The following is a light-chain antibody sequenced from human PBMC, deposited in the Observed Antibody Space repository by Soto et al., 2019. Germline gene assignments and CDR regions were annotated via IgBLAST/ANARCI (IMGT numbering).Light chain of an antibody. V-gene: IGLV2-8*01. J-gene: IGLJ2*01. Sequence: QSALTQPRSASGSPGQSVTISCTGTSSDVGGYNYVSWYQQHPGKAPKLMISEVSKRPSGVPDRFSGSKSGNTSSLTVSLLQEEDGADYYCSSFAGNNNLVFGGGTKLTVL. CDR3: SSFAGNNNLV. CDR1: SSDVGGYNY. CDR2: EVS.